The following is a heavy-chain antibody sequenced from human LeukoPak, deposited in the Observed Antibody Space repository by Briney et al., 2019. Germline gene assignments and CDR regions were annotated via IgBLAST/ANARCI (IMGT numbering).Heavy chain of an antibody. Sequence: PGGSLRLSCAASGFMFTSYWMSWVRQAPGKGLEWVANINQDGSAKYYVDSVKGRFTISRDNSKNSLYLQMNSLRTEDTALYYCAKDSLPYDSSVYYFDYWGQGTLVTVSS. V-gene: IGHV3-7*03. D-gene: IGHD3-22*01. CDR2: INQDGSAK. CDR1: GFMFTSYW. CDR3: AKDSLPYDSSVYYFDY. J-gene: IGHJ4*02.